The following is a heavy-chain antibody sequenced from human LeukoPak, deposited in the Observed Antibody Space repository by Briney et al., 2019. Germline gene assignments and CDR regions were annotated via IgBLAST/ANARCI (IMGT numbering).Heavy chain of an antibody. Sequence: PGGSLRLSCAASGFTFDDYAMHWVRQAPGKGLEWVSLISGDGDSTYYADSVKGRFTISRDNSKNSLYLQMNSLRTEDTALYYCTKDIVERFGSQGWGQGTLVTVSS. D-gene: IGHD1-1*01. CDR3: TKDIVERFGSQG. CDR1: GFTFDDYA. J-gene: IGHJ4*02. CDR2: ISGDGDST. V-gene: IGHV3-43*02.